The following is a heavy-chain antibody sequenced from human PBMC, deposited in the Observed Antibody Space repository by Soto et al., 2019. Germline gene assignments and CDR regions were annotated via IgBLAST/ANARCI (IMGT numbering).Heavy chain of an antibody. J-gene: IGHJ6*02. CDR3: AASIFYYGMDV. CDR2: IYPGDSDT. V-gene: IGHV5-51*01. Sequence: GESLKISCKGSGYSFSSYWIGWVRQMPGQGPEWMGIIYPGDSDTRYSPSFQGQVTISADKSISTAYLQWSSLKASDTAMYYCAASIFYYGMDVWGQGTTVTVSS. CDR1: GYSFSSYW.